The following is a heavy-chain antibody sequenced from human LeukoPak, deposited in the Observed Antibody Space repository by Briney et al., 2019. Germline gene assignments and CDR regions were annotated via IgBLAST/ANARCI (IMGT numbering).Heavy chain of an antibody. V-gene: IGHV4-31*03. Sequence: PSETLSLTCTVSGASVNSGGYYWSWIRQLPGKGLEWIGYIYYSGSTYYSPSLKSRVIMSLDSSENQFSLTLASVTAADTGVYYCATDPHPHGLGLDWFDPWGQGTLVTVSS. D-gene: IGHD3-10*01. CDR1: GASVNSGGYY. CDR2: IYYSGST. CDR3: ATDPHPHGLGLDWFDP. J-gene: IGHJ5*02.